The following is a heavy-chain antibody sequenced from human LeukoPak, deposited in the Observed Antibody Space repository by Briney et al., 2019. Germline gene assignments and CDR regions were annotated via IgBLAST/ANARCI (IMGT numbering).Heavy chain of an antibody. CDR1: GGSISSGGYY. D-gene: IGHD3-16*01. V-gene: IGHV4-31*03. J-gene: IGHJ5*02. CDR3: ARTLTTLGWFDP. CDR2: IYYSGST. Sequence: PSETLSLTCTVSGGSISSGGYYWSWIRQHPGKGLEWIGYIYYSGSTYYNPSLKSRVTTSVDTSKNQFSLKLSSVTAADTAVYYCARTLTTLGWFDPWGQGTLVTVSS.